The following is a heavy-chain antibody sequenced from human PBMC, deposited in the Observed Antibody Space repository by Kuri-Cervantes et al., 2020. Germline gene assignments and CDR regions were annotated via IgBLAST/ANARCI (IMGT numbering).Heavy chain of an antibody. V-gene: IGHV3-43D*04. J-gene: IGHJ6*03. CDR2: ISWDGGST. CDR1: GFTFDDYA. Sequence: GGSLRLSCAASGFTFDDYAMHWVRQAPGKGLEWVSLISWDGGSTYYADSVKGRFTISRDNSKNTLYLQTNSLRAEDTAVYYCAKRGYYYDSSKRGMDYYYMDVWGKGTTVTVSS. D-gene: IGHD3-22*01. CDR3: AKRGYYYDSSKRGMDYYYMDV.